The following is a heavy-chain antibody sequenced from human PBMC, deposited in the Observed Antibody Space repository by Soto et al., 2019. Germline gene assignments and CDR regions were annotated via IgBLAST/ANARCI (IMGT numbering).Heavy chain of an antibody. D-gene: IGHD2-2*01. J-gene: IGHJ4*02. CDR1: GFTFSNAW. CDR2: IKSKTDGGTT. Sequence: GGSLRLSCAASGFTFSNAWMSWVRQAPGKGLEWVGRIKSKTDGGTTDYAAPVNGRFTISRDDSNNTLYLQMNSLNTDDTAVYYCTTAEPPDIVVVPAAIGTDYWGQGTLVTVSS. CDR3: TTAEPPDIVVVPAAIGTDY. V-gene: IGHV3-15*01.